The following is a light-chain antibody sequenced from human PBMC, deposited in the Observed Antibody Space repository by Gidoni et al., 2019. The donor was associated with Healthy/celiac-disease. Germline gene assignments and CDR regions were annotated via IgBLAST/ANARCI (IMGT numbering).Light chain of an antibody. CDR2: GAS. CDR1: PSVSSSY. J-gene: IGKJ4*01. Sequence: DIVLTQSHGPLSLSPGERATLSCRASPSVSSSYLAWYQQKPGQAPRLLIYGASSRATGIPDRFSGSGSGTDFTLTISRLEPEDFAVYYCQQYGSSPLTFGGGTKVEIK. CDR3: QQYGSSPLT. V-gene: IGKV3-20*01.